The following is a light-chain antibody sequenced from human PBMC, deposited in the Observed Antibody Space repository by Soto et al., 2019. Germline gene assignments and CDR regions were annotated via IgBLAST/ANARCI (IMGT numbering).Light chain of an antibody. V-gene: IGKV3-20*01. CDR3: QQYGSSPRT. Sequence: IVITQSPATLSVSPGERATLSCRARRSGSSKFAWYQQKLGEATRLIIYGASNRATGIPDRISGRGSRKDFTLTSSRLEPEDFAVYYCQQYGSSPRTFGQGTKVDIK. J-gene: IGKJ1*01. CDR1: RSGSSK. CDR2: GAS.